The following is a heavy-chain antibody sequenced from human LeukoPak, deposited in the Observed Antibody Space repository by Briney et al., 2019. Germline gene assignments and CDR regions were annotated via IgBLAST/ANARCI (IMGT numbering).Heavy chain of an antibody. Sequence: GASVKVSCKASGYTFTGYYMHWVRQAPGQGLEWMGWINPNSGGTNYAQKFQGRVTMTRDTSISTAYMELSRLRSDDTAVYYCARVLSNGYDWFDPWGQGALVTVSP. CDR2: INPNSGGT. J-gene: IGHJ5*02. V-gene: IGHV1-2*02. CDR3: ARVLSNGYDWFDP. CDR1: GYTFTGYY. D-gene: IGHD2-2*01.